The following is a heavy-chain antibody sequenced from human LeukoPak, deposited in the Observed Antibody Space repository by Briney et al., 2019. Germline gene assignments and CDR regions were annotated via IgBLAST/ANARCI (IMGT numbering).Heavy chain of an antibody. Sequence: GASVKVSCKASGGTFSSYAISWVRQAPGQGLEWMGGIIPIFGTANYAQKFQGRVTITADESTSTAYMELSSLRSEDTAVYYCARGRDGYKKYDYWGQGTLVTVSS. D-gene: IGHD5-24*01. CDR2: IIPIFGTA. V-gene: IGHV1-69*13. CDR1: GGTFSSYA. J-gene: IGHJ4*02. CDR3: ARGRDGYKKYDY.